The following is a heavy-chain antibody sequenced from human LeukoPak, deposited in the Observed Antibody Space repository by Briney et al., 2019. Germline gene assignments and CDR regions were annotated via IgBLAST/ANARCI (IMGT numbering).Heavy chain of an antibody. CDR1: GYTFTAYY. V-gene: IGHV1-2*02. CDR3: ARGRAAIQGRGRDWFDP. D-gene: IGHD2-2*02. CDR2: INPNSGGT. Sequence: GASVKVSCKASGYTFTAYYMHWVRQAPGQGLEWMGWINPNSGGTVYAQNFQGRVTMTRDTSISTAYMELNRLRSDDTAVYYCARGRAAIQGRGRDWFDPWGQGTLVTVSS. J-gene: IGHJ5*02.